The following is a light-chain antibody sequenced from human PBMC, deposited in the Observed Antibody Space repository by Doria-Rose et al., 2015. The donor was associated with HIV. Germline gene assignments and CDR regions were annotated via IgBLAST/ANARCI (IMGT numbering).Light chain of an antibody. CDR2: AAS. Sequence: TQSPSFLSASVGDRVTITCRASQGISTYLAWYQQKSGKAPKLLIYAASTLQSGVPSRFSGSGSGTEFTLTISSLQPEDFATYYCQQLNSYPSTFGGGTKVEIK. J-gene: IGKJ4*01. CDR1: QGISTY. CDR3: QQLNSYPST. V-gene: IGKV1-9*01.